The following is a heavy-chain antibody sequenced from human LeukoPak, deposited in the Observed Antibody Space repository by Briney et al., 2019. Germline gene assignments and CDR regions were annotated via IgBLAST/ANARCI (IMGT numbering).Heavy chain of an antibody. CDR1: GFTFSTFA. CDR3: ARAYSSNLYDY. V-gene: IGHV3-23*01. D-gene: IGHD6-13*01. J-gene: IGHJ4*02. Sequence: GGSLRLSCAASGFTFSTFAMSWVRQAPGKGLEWVSSISGRGNNTYYADSVKGRFTISSDNSKNTLHLQVNSQRAEDTAIYYCARAYSSNLYDYWGQGTLVTVSS. CDR2: ISGRGNNT.